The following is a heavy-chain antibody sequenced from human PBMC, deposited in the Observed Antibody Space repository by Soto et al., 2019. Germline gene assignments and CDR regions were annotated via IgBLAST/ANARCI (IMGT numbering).Heavy chain of an antibody. V-gene: IGHV3-21*01. CDR3: ARGSSSYYYYMDV. D-gene: IGHD6-6*01. J-gene: IGHJ6*03. CDR2: ISSSSYI. Sequence: GGSLRLSCAASGFTFSSYSMNWVRQAPGKGLEWVSSISSSSYIYYADSVKGRFTISRDNAKNSLYLQMNSLRAEDTAVYYCARGSSSYYYYMDVWGKGTTVTVSS. CDR1: GFTFSSYS.